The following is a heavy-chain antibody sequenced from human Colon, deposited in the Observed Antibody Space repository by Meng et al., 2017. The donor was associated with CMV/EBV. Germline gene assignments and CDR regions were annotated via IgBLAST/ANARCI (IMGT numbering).Heavy chain of an antibody. CDR1: GFSFEDYT. D-gene: IGHD5-24*01. CDR3: VKGKDGYNDY. J-gene: IGHJ4*02. CDR2: ITWDGTGT. V-gene: IGHV3-43*01. Sequence: LSSTASGFSFEDYTMHWVRQAPGKGLEWVSLITWDGTGTYHADSVKGRFTISRDNSRNSLYLDMISLRPEDAALYYCVKGKDGYNDYWGQGTLVTVSS.